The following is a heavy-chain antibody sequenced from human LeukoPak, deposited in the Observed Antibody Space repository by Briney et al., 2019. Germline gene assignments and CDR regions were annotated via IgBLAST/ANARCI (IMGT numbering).Heavy chain of an antibody. Sequence: SETLSLTCTVSGGSISSGSYYWSWIRQPAGKGLEWIGRIYTSGSTNYNPSLKSRVTISVDTSKNQFSLKLSSVTAADTAVYYCARAGLRGYCSGGSCLRHYYYYMDVWGKGTTVTISS. CDR2: IYTSGST. V-gene: IGHV4-61*02. CDR3: ARAGLRGYCSGGSCLRHYYYYMDV. J-gene: IGHJ6*03. D-gene: IGHD2-15*01. CDR1: GGSISSGSYY.